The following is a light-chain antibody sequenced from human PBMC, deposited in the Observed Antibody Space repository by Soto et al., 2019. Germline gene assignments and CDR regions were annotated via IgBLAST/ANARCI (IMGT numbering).Light chain of an antibody. V-gene: IGKV3-20*01. CDR3: QQYDTSPLT. CDR1: QSITSTY. Sequence: EIVLTQSPGTLSFSPGETATLSCRASQSITSTYLAWYQQKPGQAPGLLIYATSSRATGIPDRFSGSGSGTDFTLSIRRLEPEDFAVYYCQQYDTSPLTFGGGTKVEIK. CDR2: ATS. J-gene: IGKJ4*01.